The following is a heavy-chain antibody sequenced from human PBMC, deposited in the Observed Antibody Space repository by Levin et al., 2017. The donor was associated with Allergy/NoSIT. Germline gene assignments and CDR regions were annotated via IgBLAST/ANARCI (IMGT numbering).Heavy chain of an antibody. J-gene: IGHJ4*02. V-gene: IGHV1-2*02. CDR2: INLNSGGT. CDR3: ARGGGRGCAPSGSCYKSY. CDR1: GYTFTGYY. D-gene: IGHD2-15*01. Sequence: GGSLRLSCKASGYTFTGYYIHWVRQAPGQGLEWMGWINLNSGGTNYAQKFQGRVTMTRDTSISTAYMELSRLRSDDTAVYYCARGGGRGCAPSGSCYKSYWGQGTLVTVSS.